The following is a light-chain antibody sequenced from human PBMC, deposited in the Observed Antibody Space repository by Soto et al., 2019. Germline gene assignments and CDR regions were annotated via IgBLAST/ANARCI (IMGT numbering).Light chain of an antibody. V-gene: IGLV2-14*01. CDR1: SRDIGAYNY. Sequence: QSALTQPASVSGSPGQSITISCTGTSRDIGAYNYVSWYQQHPGKAPKLMIYEVTNRPSGVSNRFSGSKSGNTASLTISGLQAEDEADYYCSSFRSSNPLGVFGGGTKLTVL. CDR2: EVT. J-gene: IGLJ2*01. CDR3: SSFRSSNPLGV.